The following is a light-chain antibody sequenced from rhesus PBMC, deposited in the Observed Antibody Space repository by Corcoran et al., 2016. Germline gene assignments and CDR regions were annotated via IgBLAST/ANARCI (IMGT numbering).Light chain of an antibody. V-gene: IGLV2-32*01. J-gene: IGLJ1*01. Sequence: QAALTKPRSVSGSPGQSVTISCTGTSSDIGGYNYVSWYQQHPGTAPKLMIYEVSKRPSGVSDRFSGSKSGNTASLTISGRQAEYEAEFVCFSYAGSYTYIFGSGTRLTVL. CDR2: EVS. CDR1: SSDIGGYNY. CDR3: FSYAGSYTYI.